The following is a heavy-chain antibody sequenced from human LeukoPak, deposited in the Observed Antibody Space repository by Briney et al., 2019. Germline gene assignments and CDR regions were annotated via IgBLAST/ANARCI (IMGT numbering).Heavy chain of an antibody. D-gene: IGHD2-2*02. J-gene: IGHJ5*02. Sequence: SETLSLTCTVSGGSISSSSYYWSWIRQPPGKGLEWIGYIYYSGSTYYNPSLKSRVTISVDTSKNQFSLKLSSVTAADTAVYYCARADCSSTSCYNWDLGSRFDPWGQGTLVTVPS. CDR3: ARADCSSTSCYNWDLGSRFDP. V-gene: IGHV4-30-4*08. CDR1: GGSISSSSYY. CDR2: IYYSGST.